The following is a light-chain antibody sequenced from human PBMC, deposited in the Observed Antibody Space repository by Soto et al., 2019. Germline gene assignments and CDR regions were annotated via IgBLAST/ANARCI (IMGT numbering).Light chain of an antibody. CDR2: AAS. J-gene: IGKJ1*01. CDR1: QSISSY. CDR3: QQSYSNPRT. V-gene: IGKV1-39*01. Sequence: DIQMTQSPSSLSASVGDRVTITCRASQSISSYLNWYQQRKGKAPKLLIYAASSLQSGVPSRFSGSGSGTDFTLTISSLQPEDFETYYCQQSYSNPRTFGQGTKVDIK.